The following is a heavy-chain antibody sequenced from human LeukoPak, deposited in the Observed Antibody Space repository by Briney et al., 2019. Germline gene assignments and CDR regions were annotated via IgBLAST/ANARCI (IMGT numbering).Heavy chain of an antibody. CDR1: RFTFSSYS. Sequence: GGSLRLSCAASRFTFSSYSMNWVRQAPGKGLEWVSSISSSSSYIYYADSVKGRFTISRDNAKNSLYLQMNSLRAEDTAVYYCARDRHSGYDAPNAFDIWGQGTMVTVSS. CDR2: ISSSSSYI. V-gene: IGHV3-21*01. D-gene: IGHD5-12*01. J-gene: IGHJ3*02. CDR3: ARDRHSGYDAPNAFDI.